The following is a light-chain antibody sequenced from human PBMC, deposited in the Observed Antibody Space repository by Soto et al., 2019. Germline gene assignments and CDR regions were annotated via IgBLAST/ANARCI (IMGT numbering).Light chain of an antibody. CDR2: GVS. CDR3: ISYTTSSTLV. V-gene: IGLV2-14*01. Sequence: QLVLTQPASVSGSPGQSITISCTGTSSDVGTYNYVSWYQLHPDKAPKLMIYGVSNRPSGVSNRFSGSKSDNTASLTISGLQADDEADYYCISYTTSSTLVFGTGTKLTVL. CDR1: SSDVGTYNY. J-gene: IGLJ1*01.